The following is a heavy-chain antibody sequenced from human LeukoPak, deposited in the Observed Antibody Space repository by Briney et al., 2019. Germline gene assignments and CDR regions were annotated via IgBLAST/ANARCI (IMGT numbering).Heavy chain of an antibody. Sequence: SETLSLTCAVYGGSFSGYYWSWIRQPPGKGLEWIGEINHSGSTNYNPSLKSRVTISVDTSKNQFSLKLSSVTAADTAVYYCARELIAVAGTSDWFDPWGQGTLVTVSS. CDR1: GGSFSGYY. V-gene: IGHV4-34*01. D-gene: IGHD6-19*01. CDR3: ARELIAVAGTSDWFDP. CDR2: INHSGST. J-gene: IGHJ5*02.